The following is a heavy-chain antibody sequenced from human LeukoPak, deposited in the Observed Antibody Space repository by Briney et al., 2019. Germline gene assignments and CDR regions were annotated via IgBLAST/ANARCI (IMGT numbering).Heavy chain of an antibody. V-gene: IGHV4-59*01. CDR2: IYYSGST. CDR1: GGSISSYY. Sequence: SETLSLTCIVSGGSISSYYWSWIRRPPGKGLEWIGYIYYSGSTNYNPSLKSRVTISVDTSKNQFSLKLSSVTAADTAVYYCARGGSFDGDYAPFGMDVWGQGTTVTVSS. CDR3: ARGGSFDGDYAPFGMDV. D-gene: IGHD4-17*01. J-gene: IGHJ6*02.